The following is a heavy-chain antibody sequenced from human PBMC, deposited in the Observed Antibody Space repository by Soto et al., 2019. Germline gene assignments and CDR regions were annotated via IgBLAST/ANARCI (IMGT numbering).Heavy chain of an antibody. CDR3: AKRRGYYDSSGYGGGAFDI. J-gene: IGHJ3*02. D-gene: IGHD3-22*01. CDR1: GFTFSSYA. V-gene: IGHV3-23*01. Sequence: EVQLLESGGGLVQPGGSLRLSCAASGFTFSSYAMSWVRQAPGKGLEWVSAISGSGGSTYYADSVKGRFTISRDNSKNTLYLQMNSLRAEDTAVYYCAKRRGYYDSSGYGGGAFDIWGQGTMVTVSS. CDR2: ISGSGGST.